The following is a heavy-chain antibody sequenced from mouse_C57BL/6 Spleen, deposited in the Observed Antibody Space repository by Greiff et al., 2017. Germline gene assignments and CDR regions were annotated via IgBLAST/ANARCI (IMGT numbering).Heavy chain of an antibody. V-gene: IGHV1-58*01. Sequence: EVQLLESGAELVRPGSSVKMSCKTSGFTFTSYGITWVKQRPGQGLEWIGYIYIGNGYTEYNEKFKGKATLTSDTSSSTPYMQLSSLTSEDSAIXFCSRAQFYDCRVRNACDVWGKGTSVTVSS. CDR1: GFTFTSYG. D-gene: IGHD1-1*01. CDR3: SRAQFYDCRVRNACDV. CDR2: IYIGNGYT. J-gene: IGHJ4*01.